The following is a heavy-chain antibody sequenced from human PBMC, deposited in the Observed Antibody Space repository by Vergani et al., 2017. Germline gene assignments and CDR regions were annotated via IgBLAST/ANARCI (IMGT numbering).Heavy chain of an antibody. D-gene: IGHD3-3*01. CDR3: ARGGLRFLENIDY. CDR2: ISSSSSYI. V-gene: IGHV3-21*01. CDR1: GFTFSSYS. J-gene: IGHJ4*02. Sequence: EVQLVESGGGLVKPGGSLRLSCEASGFTFSSYSMNWVRQAPGKGLEWVSSISSSSSYIYYADSVKGRFTISRDNAKNSLYLQMNSLRAEDTAVYYCARGGLRFLENIDYWGQGTLVTVSS.